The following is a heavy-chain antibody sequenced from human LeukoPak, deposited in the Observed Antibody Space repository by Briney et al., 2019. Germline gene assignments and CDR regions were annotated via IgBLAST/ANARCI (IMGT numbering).Heavy chain of an antibody. Sequence: ASVKVSGKTSGYTFTGYYIHWVRQAPGHGLEWRGWINPISGGTNYAQKFQDRVTMTRATSISTAYMELSRLRSDVTAIYYCARDREHYFDYWGQGTLVTVSS. D-gene: IGHD1-26*01. V-gene: IGHV1-2*02. CDR1: GYTFTGYY. J-gene: IGHJ4*02. CDR2: INPISGGT. CDR3: ARDREHYFDY.